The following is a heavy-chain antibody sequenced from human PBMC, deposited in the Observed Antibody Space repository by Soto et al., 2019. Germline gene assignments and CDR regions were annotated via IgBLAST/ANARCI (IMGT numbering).Heavy chain of an antibody. CDR3: AREIVTAGGNNYFDP. CDR1: GGAVASSHW. Sequence: SETLSLTCGVSGGAVASSHWWSWVRQSPGGGLEWIGNVYHTGDTNFNPSLQSRVTISVDKSNNQFSLRLNSLTAADTAVYFCAREIVTAGGNNYFDPWGPGTLVTAPQ. CDR2: VYHTGDT. V-gene: IGHV4-4*02. D-gene: IGHD2-21*02. J-gene: IGHJ5*02.